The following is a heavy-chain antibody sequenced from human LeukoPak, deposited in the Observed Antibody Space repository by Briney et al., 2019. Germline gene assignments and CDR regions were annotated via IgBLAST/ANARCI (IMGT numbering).Heavy chain of an antibody. J-gene: IGHJ4*02. CDR3: ARDVGRSYDLDY. CDR1: GYTFTSYG. Sequence: GASVKVSCKASGYTFTSYGISWVRQAPGQGLEWMGWISAYNGNTDYAQSLQGRVTMTIDTSTSTVYMELRSLRSDHTAVYYCARDVGRSYDLDYWGQGTLVTVSS. V-gene: IGHV1-18*01. CDR2: ISAYNGNT. D-gene: IGHD3-16*01.